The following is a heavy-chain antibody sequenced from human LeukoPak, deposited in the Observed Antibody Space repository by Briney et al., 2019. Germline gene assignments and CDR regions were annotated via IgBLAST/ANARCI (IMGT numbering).Heavy chain of an antibody. CDR2: IHTSRRT. CDR3: TRVRPPTTSDY. D-gene: IGHD1-26*01. CDR1: GAYISSGDYY. J-gene: IGHJ4*02. V-gene: IGHV4-61*02. Sequence: SQTLSLTCTISGAYISSGDYYWTWIRQPAGKGLEWIGRIHTSRRTYYNSSLNSRVSISLEFSKNQFSLTLKSVTAADTAIYYCTRVRPPTTSDYWGQGTLVIVSS.